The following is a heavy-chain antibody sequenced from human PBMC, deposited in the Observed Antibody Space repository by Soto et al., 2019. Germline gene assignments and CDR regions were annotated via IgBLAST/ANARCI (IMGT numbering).Heavy chain of an antibody. CDR2: INHSGST. Sequence: SETLSLTCAVYGGSFSGYYWSWIRQPPGKGQEWIGEINHSGSTNYNPSLKSRVTISVDTSKNQFSLKLSSVTAADTAVYYCARVRSGYGGWFDPWGQGTLVTVSS. D-gene: IGHD5-12*01. CDR1: GGSFSGYY. J-gene: IGHJ5*02. V-gene: IGHV4-34*01. CDR3: ARVRSGYGGWFDP.